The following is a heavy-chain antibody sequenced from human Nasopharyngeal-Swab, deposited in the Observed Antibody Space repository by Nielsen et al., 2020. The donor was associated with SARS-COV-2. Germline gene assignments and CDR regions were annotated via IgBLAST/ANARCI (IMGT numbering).Heavy chain of an antibody. Sequence: SETLSLTCTVSFASISSNKYYWAWIRQPPGKGLEWIGSIFNSGSTYYNPSLKSRFTVLVDTSKNQFYLRLNPVTAADTAVYYCARQNGNGWPPASWLDPWGQGILVTVSS. J-gene: IGHJ5*02. CDR1: FASISSNKYY. CDR2: IFNSGST. D-gene: IGHD6-19*01. CDR3: ARQNGNGWPPASWLDP. V-gene: IGHV4-39*07.